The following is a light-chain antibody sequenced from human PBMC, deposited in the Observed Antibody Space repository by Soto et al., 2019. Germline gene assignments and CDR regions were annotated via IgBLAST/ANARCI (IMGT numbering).Light chain of an antibody. Sequence: SVLTQPASVSGSPGQSITISCTGTSSDVGRYNYVSWYQQHPGKAPKLRIYDVSNRPSGVSNRFSGSKSGNTASLTISGLQAEDEADYYCSSYTSSNTLVFGTGTKVT. CDR3: SSYTSSNTLV. CDR2: DVS. V-gene: IGLV2-14*03. J-gene: IGLJ1*01. CDR1: SSDVGRYNY.